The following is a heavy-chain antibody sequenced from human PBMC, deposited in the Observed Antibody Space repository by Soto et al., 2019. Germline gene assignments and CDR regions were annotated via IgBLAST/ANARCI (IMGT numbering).Heavy chain of an antibody. Sequence: QVQLVQSGAEAKKPGASVKVSCKASGYTFTSYDINWVRQATGQGLEWMGWMNPNSGNTGYAQKFQGRVTMTRNTSISTAYMELSSLRSEDTAVYYCARVTTRWGGHWFGYWGQGTLVTVSS. CDR2: MNPNSGNT. CDR3: ARVTTRWGGHWFGY. CDR1: GYTFTSYD. J-gene: IGHJ4*02. V-gene: IGHV1-8*01. D-gene: IGHD4-4*01.